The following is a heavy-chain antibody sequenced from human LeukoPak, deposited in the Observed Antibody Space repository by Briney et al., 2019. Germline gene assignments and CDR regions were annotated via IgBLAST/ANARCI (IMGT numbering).Heavy chain of an antibody. CDR1: GGSISSYY. CDR3: AGGYCSSTSCLGFYGMDV. V-gene: IGHV4-34*01. CDR2: INHSGST. D-gene: IGHD2-2*01. Sequence: SETLSLTCTVSGGSISSYYWSWIRQPPGKGLEWIGEINHSGSTNYNPSLKSRVTISVDTSKNQFSLKLSSVTAADTAVYYRAGGYCSSTSCLGFYGMDVWGQGTTVTVSS. J-gene: IGHJ6*02.